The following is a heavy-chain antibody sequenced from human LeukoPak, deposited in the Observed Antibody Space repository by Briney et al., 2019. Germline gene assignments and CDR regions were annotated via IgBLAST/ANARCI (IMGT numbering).Heavy chain of an antibody. J-gene: IGHJ4*02. Sequence: PGGSLRLSCAASGFTFSYCWMSWVRQAPGKGLEWVANIKEDGSENYSVDSVKGRFTISRDNAKNSLYLQMNSLRAEDTAVYYCAKDPDCTSGICYTFFDYWGQGTLVTVSS. CDR2: IKEDGSEN. CDR1: GFTFSYCW. CDR3: AKDPDCTSGICYTFFDY. V-gene: IGHV3-7*03. D-gene: IGHD2-8*01.